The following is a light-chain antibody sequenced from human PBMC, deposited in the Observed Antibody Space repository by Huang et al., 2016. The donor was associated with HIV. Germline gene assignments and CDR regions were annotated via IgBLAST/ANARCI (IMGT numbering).Light chain of an antibody. CDR3: QKYNDVPRT. CDR2: AAS. V-gene: IGKV1-27*01. Sequence: DIQMTQSPSSLSAFIGDRITTSCRASQEIGAYLDWYQHKPGQVPNLLIYAASTLQSGVPSRFSGSGSGTNFTLTIGSLQPEDVGSYYCQKYNDVPRTFGHGTKVEIK. CDR1: QEIGAY. J-gene: IGKJ1*01.